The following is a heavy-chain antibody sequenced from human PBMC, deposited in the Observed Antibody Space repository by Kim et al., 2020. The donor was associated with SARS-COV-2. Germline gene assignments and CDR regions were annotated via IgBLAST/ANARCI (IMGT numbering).Heavy chain of an antibody. V-gene: IGHV2-70*01. D-gene: IGHD3-22*01. Sequence: STSLKTRLTISKDTSKNQVVLTMTNMDPVDTATYYCARTPSNSSGYSFDYWGQGTLVTVSS. J-gene: IGHJ4*02. CDR3: ARTPSNSSGYSFDY.